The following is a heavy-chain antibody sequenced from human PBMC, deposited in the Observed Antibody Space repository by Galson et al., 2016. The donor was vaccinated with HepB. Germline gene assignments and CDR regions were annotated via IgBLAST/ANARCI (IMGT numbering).Heavy chain of an antibody. Sequence: PLRLSCAASGFTFSNAWMSWVRQAPGKGLEWVGRVKSKIDGGTTDYAAPVKGRFTISRDDSKNTLYLQMNSLKTEDTAVYYCTTVGGANENYDFWSGYFHYFDYWGQGAMVTVSS. D-gene: IGHD3-3*01. CDR2: VKSKIDGGTT. J-gene: IGHJ4*02. V-gene: IGHV3-15*01. CDR3: TTVGGANENYDFWSGYFHYFDY. CDR1: GFTFSNAW.